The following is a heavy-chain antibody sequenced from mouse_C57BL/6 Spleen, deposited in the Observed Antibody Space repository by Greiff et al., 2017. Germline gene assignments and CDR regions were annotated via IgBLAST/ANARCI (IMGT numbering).Heavy chain of an antibody. CDR3: ARSGITTVDFGD. CDR1: GYTFTSYT. D-gene: IGHD1-1*01. Sequence: QVQLQQSGAELARPGASVKMSCKASGYTFTSYTMHWVKQRPGQGLEWIGYINPSSGYTKYNQKFKDKATLTADKSSSTAYMQLSSLTSEDSAVYYCARSGITTVDFGDWGQGTTLTVSS. V-gene: IGHV1-4*01. CDR2: INPSSGYT. J-gene: IGHJ2*01.